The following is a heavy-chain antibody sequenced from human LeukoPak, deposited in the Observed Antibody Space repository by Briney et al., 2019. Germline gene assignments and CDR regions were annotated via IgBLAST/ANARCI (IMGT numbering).Heavy chain of an antibody. D-gene: IGHD3-10*01. V-gene: IGHV1-46*01. Sequence: ASVKVSCKASGYRFSTYYIHWVRQAPGQGLEWLGIINPSGGSTVYAQKFQGRVTMTSDTSAWTVYMEMSSLKSEDTAVYYCAGRGLDDYHYYYMDVWGKGTTVIISS. CDR2: INPSGGST. CDR1: GYRFSTYY. J-gene: IGHJ6*03. CDR3: AGRGLDDYHYYYMDV.